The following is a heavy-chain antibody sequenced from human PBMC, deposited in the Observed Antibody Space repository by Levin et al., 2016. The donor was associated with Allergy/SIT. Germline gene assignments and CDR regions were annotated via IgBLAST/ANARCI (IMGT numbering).Heavy chain of an antibody. Sequence: GSLRLSCAASGFSFSSYGMHWVRQAPGKGLEWVAATWFDGSNKYYADSVKGRFTISRDNSKNTFYLQVNSVRVEDTAVYYCGRGAGGDQHYPMDVWGQGTTVTVSS. CDR3: GRGAGGDQHYPMDV. D-gene: IGHD2-21*02. CDR2: TWFDGSNK. CDR1: GFSFSSYG. J-gene: IGHJ6*02. V-gene: IGHV3-33*08.